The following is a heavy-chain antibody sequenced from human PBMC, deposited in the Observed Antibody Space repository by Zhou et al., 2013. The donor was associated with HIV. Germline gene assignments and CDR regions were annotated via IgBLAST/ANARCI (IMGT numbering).Heavy chain of an antibody. Sequence: QVQLVQSGAEVKKPGSSVKVSCKASGGTFSNYAISWXRQAPGQGLQWMGKIIPFVGTVIYAEKFKGRVTITADEFTTTAYMDLGSLTSDDTAVYYCARDPFRPQSVTSIVGPFDYWGQGTLVTVSS. CDR3: ARDPFRPQSVTSIVGPFDY. D-gene: IGHD3-3*01. V-gene: IGHV1-69*11. CDR1: GGTFSNYA. J-gene: IGHJ4*02. CDR2: IIPFVGTV.